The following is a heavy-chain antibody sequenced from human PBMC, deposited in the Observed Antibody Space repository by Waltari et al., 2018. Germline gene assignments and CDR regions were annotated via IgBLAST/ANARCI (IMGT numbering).Heavy chain of an antibody. D-gene: IGHD3-10*01. J-gene: IGHJ3*02. CDR1: GYSISSGYY. Sequence: QVQLQESGPGLVKPSETLSLTCAVSGYSISSGYYWGWIRQPPGKGLEWIGSIYHSGSTYYNPSLRSRVTISVDTSKNQFSLKLSSVTAADTAVYYCAREVLLPTDAFDIWGQGTMVTVSS. CDR3: AREVLLPTDAFDI. CDR2: IYHSGST. V-gene: IGHV4-38-2*01.